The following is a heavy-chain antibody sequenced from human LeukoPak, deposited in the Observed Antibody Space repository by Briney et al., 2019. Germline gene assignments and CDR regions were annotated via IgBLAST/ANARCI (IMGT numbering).Heavy chain of an antibody. D-gene: IGHD3-3*01. Sequence: GASVKVSCKSSGGTFSSYAFSWVRQPPGQGLEWMGGIIPIFGTANYAQKFQGRVTITTDESTSTAYMELSSLRSEDTAVYYCARGLRFLEWLSWFDPWGQGTLVTVSS. CDR1: GGTFSSYA. CDR2: IIPIFGTA. CDR3: ARGLRFLEWLSWFDP. J-gene: IGHJ5*02. V-gene: IGHV1-69*05.